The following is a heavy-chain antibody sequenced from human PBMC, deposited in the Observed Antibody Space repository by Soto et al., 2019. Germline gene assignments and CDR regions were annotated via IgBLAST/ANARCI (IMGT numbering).Heavy chain of an antibody. Sequence: EVQLVESGGGLVKPWGSLILSCAASGFIFTSYTMNWVRRAPGKGLEWGSSISSSSTNIHYADSVKGRFTISRDNAKKSLYLQMNSLRAEDTAVYYCARGPLYYFDYWGQGTLVTVSS. CDR2: ISSSSTNI. CDR3: ARGPLYYFDY. V-gene: IGHV3-21*02. J-gene: IGHJ4*02. CDR1: GFIFTSYT.